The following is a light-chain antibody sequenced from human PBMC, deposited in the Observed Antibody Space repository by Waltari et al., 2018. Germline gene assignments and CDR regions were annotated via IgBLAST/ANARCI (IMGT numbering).Light chain of an antibody. J-gene: IGKJ4*01. CDR3: QQRYDWPLT. CDR2: DAS. CDR1: QSVSRS. Sequence: EIVLTQSPATLSFSPGERATLSCRASQSVSRSLGWYQQKPGQAPRLLIYDASNRATGIPARFSGSGSGTDFTLTISNLEPEDFAAYYCQQRYDWPLTFGGGTKVEI. V-gene: IGKV3-11*01.